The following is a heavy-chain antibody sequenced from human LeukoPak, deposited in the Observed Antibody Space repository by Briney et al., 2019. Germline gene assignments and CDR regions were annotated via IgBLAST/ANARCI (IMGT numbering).Heavy chain of an antibody. CDR3: ANRYALTFGGVTNP. CDR1: GFTFSSYG. Sequence: GGSLRLSCAASGFTFSSYGMRWVRQAPGKGLEWVAVISYDGSNKYYADSVKGRFTISRDNSKNTLYLQMNSLRAEDTAVYYCANRYALTFGGVTNPWGQGTLVTVSS. D-gene: IGHD3-16*01. J-gene: IGHJ5*02. V-gene: IGHV3-30*18. CDR2: ISYDGSNK.